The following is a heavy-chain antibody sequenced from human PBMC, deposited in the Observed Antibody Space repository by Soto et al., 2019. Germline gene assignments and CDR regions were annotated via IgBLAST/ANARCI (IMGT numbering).Heavy chain of an antibody. D-gene: IGHD5-18*01. CDR2: IYPGDSDT. J-gene: IGHJ6*02. V-gene: IGHV5-51*01. Sequence: GESLKISCKGSGYSFTSYWIGWVRQMPGKGLAWMGIIYPGDSDTRYSPSFQGQVTISADKSISTAYLQWSSLKASDTAMYYCARRGVSMVRPYYYGMDVWGQGTTVTVSS. CDR3: ARRGVSMVRPYYYGMDV. CDR1: GYSFTSYW.